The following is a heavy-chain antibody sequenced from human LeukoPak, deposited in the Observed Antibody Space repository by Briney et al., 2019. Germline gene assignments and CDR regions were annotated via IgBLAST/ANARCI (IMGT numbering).Heavy chain of an antibody. J-gene: IGHJ4*02. D-gene: IGHD1-1*01. Sequence: ESGPTLVNPTQTLTLTCTFSGFSLSTSGVGVGWIRQPPGKALEWFALIYWDDDKRYSPSLKSRLTITKDTSKNQMVLTMTNMDPVDTATYYCARRSLEITGFEYWGQGTLVTVSS. CDR2: IYWDDDK. CDR3: ARRSLEITGFEY. CDR1: GFSLSTSGVG. V-gene: IGHV2-5*02.